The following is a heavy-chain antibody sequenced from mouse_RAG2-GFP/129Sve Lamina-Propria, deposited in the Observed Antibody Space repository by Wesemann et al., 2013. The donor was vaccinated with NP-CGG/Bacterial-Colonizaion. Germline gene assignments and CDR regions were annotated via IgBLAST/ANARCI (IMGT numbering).Heavy chain of an antibody. CDR1: GIDFSRYW. Sequence: EVKLLQSGGGLVQPGGSLKLSCAASGIDFSRYWMSWVRRAPGKGLEWIGEINPDSSTINYAPSLKDKFIISRDNAKNTLFLQMSKVRSEDTALYYCGRLSYYGYCDVWGTGTTVTVSS. CDR2: INPDSSTI. CDR3: GRLSYYGYCDV. V-gene: IGHV4-1*01. D-gene: IGHD2-12*01. J-gene: IGHJ1*03.